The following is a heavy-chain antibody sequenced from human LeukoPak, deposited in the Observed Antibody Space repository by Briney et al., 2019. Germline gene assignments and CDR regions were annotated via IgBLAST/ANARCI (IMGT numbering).Heavy chain of an antibody. V-gene: IGHV1-69*02. D-gene: IGHD3-16*01. CDR2: IIPILGIA. J-gene: IGHJ5*01. Sequence: ISXXRQAPGQXREWMGRIIPILGIANYAQKFQGRVTITADKSTSTAYMELSSLRSEDTAVYYCASVMGPQDSWGQGTLVTVSS. CDR3: ASVMGPQDS.